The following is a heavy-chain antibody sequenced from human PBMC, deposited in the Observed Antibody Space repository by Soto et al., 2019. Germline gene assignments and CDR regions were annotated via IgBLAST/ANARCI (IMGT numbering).Heavy chain of an antibody. CDR1: GFTFSSYW. Sequence: PGGSLRLSCAASGFTFSSYWMHWVRQAPGKGLVWVSRINSDGSSTSYADSVKGRFTISRDNAKNTLYLQMNSLRAEDTAVYYCAISKMMLWSNCYYYGMDVWGQGSTGTLSS. CDR3: AISKMMLWSNCYYYGMDV. V-gene: IGHV3-74*01. D-gene: IGHD5-18*01. J-gene: IGHJ6*02. CDR2: INSDGSST.